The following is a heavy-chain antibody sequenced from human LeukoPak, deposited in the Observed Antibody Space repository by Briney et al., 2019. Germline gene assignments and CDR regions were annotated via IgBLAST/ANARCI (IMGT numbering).Heavy chain of an antibody. CDR2: IYYSGST. J-gene: IGHJ4*02. CDR3: ATLDSSGYYYRFDY. D-gene: IGHD3-22*01. V-gene: IGHV4-59*01. Sequence: SETLSLTCSVSGGSIRSYYWSWIRQPPGKGLEWIGYIYYSGSTNYNPSLKSRVTISVDTPKSQFSLKLTSVTAADTAVYYCATLDSSGYYYRFDYWGQGTLVTVSS. CDR1: GGSIRSYY.